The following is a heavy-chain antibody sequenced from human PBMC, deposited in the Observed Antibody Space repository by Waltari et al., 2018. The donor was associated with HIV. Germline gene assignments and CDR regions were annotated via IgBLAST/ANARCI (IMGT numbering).Heavy chain of an antibody. CDR1: GFTFSSYG. J-gene: IGHJ6*02. V-gene: IGHV3-33*01. CDR3: ARFGCSSTSCYMDYYGMDV. CDR2: IWYDGSNK. Sequence: QVQLVESGGGVVQPGRSLRLSCAASGFTFSSYGMHWVRQAPGKGLEWVAVIWYDGSNKYYADSVKGRFTISRDNSKNTLYLQMNSLRAEDTAVYYCARFGCSSTSCYMDYYGMDVWGQGTTVTVSS. D-gene: IGHD2-2*01.